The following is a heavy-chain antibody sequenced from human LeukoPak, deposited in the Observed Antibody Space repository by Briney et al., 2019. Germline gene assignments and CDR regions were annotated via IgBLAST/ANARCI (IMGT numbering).Heavy chain of an antibody. V-gene: IGHV4-59*01. CDR2: SDYRGST. D-gene: IGHD5-18*01. CDR3: ARSRSGYSYDHAAFEI. Sequence: PSETLSLTCTVSGDSISTYYWSWIRQPPGKGLEWIAYSDYRGSTTYNPSLRSRVTISVDTSRNQSSLKLYSVTAAATAVYYCARSRSGYSYDHAAFEIWGQGTMVTVSS. CDR1: GDSISTYY. J-gene: IGHJ3*02.